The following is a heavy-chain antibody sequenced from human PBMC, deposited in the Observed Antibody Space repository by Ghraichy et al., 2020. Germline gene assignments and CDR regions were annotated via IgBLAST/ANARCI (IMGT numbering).Heavy chain of an antibody. CDR1: GGSFSGYY. CDR3: ARRPIVVVPAAGYYGMDV. CDR2: INHSGST. V-gene: IGHV4-34*01. D-gene: IGHD2-2*01. J-gene: IGHJ6*02. Sequence: SETLSLTCAVYGGSFSGYYWSWIRQPPGKGLEWIGEINHSGSTNYNPSLKSRVTISVDTSKNQFSLKLSSVTAADTAVYYCARRPIVVVPAAGYYGMDVWGQGTTVTVSS.